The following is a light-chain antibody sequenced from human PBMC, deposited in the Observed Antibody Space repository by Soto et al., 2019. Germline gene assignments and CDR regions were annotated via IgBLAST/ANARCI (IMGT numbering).Light chain of an antibody. CDR2: AAA. V-gene: IGKV1-6*02. CDR1: QGIGND. CDR3: LQDHNYPLT. Sequence: AIPMAQSPSSLSASVGDRVTITCRASQGIGNDVGWFQQKPGKAPKLLIYAAATLQSGAPSRFSGSRSGTDFTLTISSLQPEDFATYYCLQDHNYPLTFGGGTKVEIK. J-gene: IGKJ4*01.